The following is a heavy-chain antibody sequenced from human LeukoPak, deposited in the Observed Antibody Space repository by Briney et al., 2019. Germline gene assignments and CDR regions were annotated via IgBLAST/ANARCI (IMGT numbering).Heavy chain of an antibody. D-gene: IGHD6-13*01. Sequence: ASVKVSCKASGYTFTSYYMHWVRQAPGQGLEWMGIINPSGGSTSYAQKFQGRVTMTRDTSTSTVYMELSGLRSEDTAVYYCASGLVAAAGTSERSDYWGQGTLVTVSS. CDR2: INPSGGST. CDR3: ASGLVAAAGTSERSDY. V-gene: IGHV1-46*01. CDR1: GYTFTSYY. J-gene: IGHJ4*02.